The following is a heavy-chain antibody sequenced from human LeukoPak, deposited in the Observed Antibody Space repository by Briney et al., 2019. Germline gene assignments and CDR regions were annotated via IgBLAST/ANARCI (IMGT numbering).Heavy chain of an antibody. CDR2: ISWNSGSI. J-gene: IGHJ3*02. V-gene: IGHV3-9*01. CDR1: GFTFDDYA. D-gene: IGHD1-14*01. Sequence: GRSLRLSCAASGFTFDDYAMHWVRQAPGKGLEWVSGISWNSGSIGYADSVKGRFTISRDNAKNSLCLQMNSLRAEDTALYYCAKDTSDTGMFDAFDIWGQGTMVTVSS. CDR3: AKDTSDTGMFDAFDI.